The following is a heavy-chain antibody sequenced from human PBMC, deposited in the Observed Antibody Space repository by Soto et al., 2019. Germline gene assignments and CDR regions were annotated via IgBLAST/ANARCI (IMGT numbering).Heavy chain of an antibody. CDR1: GGSISNFY. CDR3: ARDGSGGFGELLYGYYYYYGMDV. J-gene: IGHJ6*02. V-gene: IGHV4-59*01. CDR2: VYYSGST. D-gene: IGHD3-10*01. Sequence: SETLSLTCTVSGGSISNFYWSWIRQPPGKGLEWIGYVYYSGSTSYNPSLKSRVTISVDTSKNQFSLKLSSVTAADTAVYYCARDGSGGFGELLYGYYYYYGMDVWGQGTTVTVSS.